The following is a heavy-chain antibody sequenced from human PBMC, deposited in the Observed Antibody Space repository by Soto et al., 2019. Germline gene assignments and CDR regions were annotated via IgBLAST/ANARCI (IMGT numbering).Heavy chain of an antibody. V-gene: IGHV3-30*18. D-gene: IGHD6-13*01. CDR3: AKDRTFSDSWPSGPFDY. Sequence: QVQLVESGGGVVQPGRSLRLACAASGFTFRSYGIHWVRQAPGKGLEWVAVISYDGHNTFYADSVKGRFTVSRDNSKNTLYLHMNSLTAEDTAVYYCAKDRTFSDSWPSGPFDYWGQGTLVTVSS. CDR1: GFTFRSYG. J-gene: IGHJ4*02. CDR2: ISYDGHNT.